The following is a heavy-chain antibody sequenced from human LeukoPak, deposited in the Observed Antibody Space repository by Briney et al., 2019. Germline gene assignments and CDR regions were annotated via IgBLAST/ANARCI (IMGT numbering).Heavy chain of an antibody. V-gene: IGHV4-39*01. Sequence: PSETLSLTCTVSGGSISSSSYYWGWIRQPPGKGLEWIGSIYYSGSTYYNPSLKSRVTLSVDTSKNQFSLKLSSVTAADTAVYYCARQFVGYYDSSGYLNYYYYGMDVWGQGTTVTVSS. CDR2: IYYSGST. CDR3: ARQFVGYYDSSGYLNYYYYGMDV. J-gene: IGHJ6*02. D-gene: IGHD3-22*01. CDR1: GGSISSSSYY.